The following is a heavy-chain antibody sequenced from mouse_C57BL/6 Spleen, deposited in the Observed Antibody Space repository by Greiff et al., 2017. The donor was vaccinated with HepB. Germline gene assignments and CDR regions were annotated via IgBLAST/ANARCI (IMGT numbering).Heavy chain of an antibody. CDR3: ARGDRWFYFDY. CDR1: GYAFSSYW. J-gene: IGHJ2*01. V-gene: IGHV1-80*01. Sequence: QVQLQQSGAELVKPGASVKISCKASGYAFSSYWMNWVKQRPGQGLEWIGQIYPGDGDTNYNGKFKGKATLTADKSSSTAYMQLSSLTSEDSAVYFCARGDRWFYFDYWGQGTTLTVSS. CDR2: IYPGDGDT. D-gene: IGHD2-3*01.